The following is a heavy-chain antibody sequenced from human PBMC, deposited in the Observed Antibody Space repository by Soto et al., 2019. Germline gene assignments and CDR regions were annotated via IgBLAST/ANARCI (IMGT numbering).Heavy chain of an antibody. D-gene: IGHD3-22*01. Sequence: GSLRLSCAASGFTFSSYGMSWVRKAPGKGLEWVANIKQDGSEKYYVDSVKGRFTISRDNAKNSLYLQMNSLRAEDTAVYYCARSVGGYSNIYYYYYDMDFWGKGTTVTVSS. CDR2: IKQDGSEK. CDR1: GFTFSSYG. V-gene: IGHV3-7*01. J-gene: IGHJ6*03. CDR3: ARSVGGYSNIYYYYYDMDF.